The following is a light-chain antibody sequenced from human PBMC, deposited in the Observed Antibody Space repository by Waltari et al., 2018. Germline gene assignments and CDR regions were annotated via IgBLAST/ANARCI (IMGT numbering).Light chain of an antibody. CDR1: SGHSTNI. Sequence: QLVLTQSPSASASLGASVKRTCTPSSGHSTNIIAWLQQQPEKGPRYLMNVNSDGSHNKGVGIPDRFSGSSSGAERYLTISSLQSEDEADYYCQTGGHGTWVFGGGTRLTVL. CDR2: VNSDGSH. J-gene: IGLJ3*02. CDR3: QTGGHGTWV. V-gene: IGLV4-69*01.